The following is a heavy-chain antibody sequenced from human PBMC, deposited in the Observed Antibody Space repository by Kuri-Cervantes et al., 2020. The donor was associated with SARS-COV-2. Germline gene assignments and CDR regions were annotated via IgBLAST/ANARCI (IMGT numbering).Heavy chain of an antibody. CDR1: GFIFSSYG. V-gene: IGHV3-30*02. D-gene: IGHD6-13*01. J-gene: IGHJ4*02. Sequence: GGSLRLSCAASGFIFSSYGMHWVRQAPGKGLEWVAFVRSDGSNKHYTDSVKGRFTISRDNSKSTLYLQMNSLRPEDTAVYYCAKDRKQIAAAGLDYWGQGTLVTVSS. CDR3: AKDRKQIAAAGLDY. CDR2: VRSDGSNK.